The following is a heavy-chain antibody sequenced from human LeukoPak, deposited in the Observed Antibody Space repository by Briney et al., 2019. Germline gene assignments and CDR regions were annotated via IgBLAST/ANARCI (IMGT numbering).Heavy chain of an antibody. CDR3: ARDQLLSNYVQGSFDV. V-gene: IGHV3-23*01. Sequence: GGSLRLSCAASGFTFSSYAMSWVRQAPGKGLEWVSAISGSGGSTYYADSVKGRFTISRDNAKNSLYLQMNSLRAEDTAVYYCARDQLLSNYVQGSFDVWGQGTTVTVSS. CDR2: ISGSGGST. CDR1: GFTFSSYA. D-gene: IGHD4-11*01. J-gene: IGHJ6*02.